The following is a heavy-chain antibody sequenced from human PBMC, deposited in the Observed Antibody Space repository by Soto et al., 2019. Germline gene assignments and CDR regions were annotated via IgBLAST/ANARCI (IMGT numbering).Heavy chain of an antibody. V-gene: IGHV4-59*01. J-gene: IGHJ5*02. CDR1: GGSISIYY. D-gene: IGHD3-10*01. CDR3: ARGGVLLWFGESQGGWFDP. CDR2: IYYSGST. Sequence: SETLSLTCTVSGGSISIYYWSLIRQPPVKGLEWIGYIYYSGSTNYNPSLKSRVTISVDTSKNQFSLKLSSVTAADTAVYYCARGGVLLWFGESQGGWFDPWGQGTLVTVSS.